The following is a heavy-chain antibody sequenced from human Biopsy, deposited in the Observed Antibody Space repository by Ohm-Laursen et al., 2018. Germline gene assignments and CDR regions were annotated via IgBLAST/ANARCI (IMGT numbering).Heavy chain of an antibody. CDR1: GGSISSDY. Sequence: GTLSLTCTVSGGSISSDYWSWIRQTPGKGLEWIGYIYYSGSTNYNPSPKSRVTISVDTSKNQFSLRLNSVTAADTAVYYCARATNSTGWPYYYFYGMDVWGQGTTVTVSS. CDR3: ARATNSTGWPYYYFYGMDV. D-gene: IGHD2/OR15-2a*01. J-gene: IGHJ6*02. CDR2: IYYSGST. V-gene: IGHV4-59*01.